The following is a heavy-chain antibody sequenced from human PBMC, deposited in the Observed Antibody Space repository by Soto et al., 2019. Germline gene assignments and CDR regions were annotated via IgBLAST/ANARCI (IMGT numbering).Heavy chain of an antibody. D-gene: IGHD6-19*01. V-gene: IGHV4-39*01. J-gene: IGHJ4*02. Sequence: PSETLSLTCTVSGGSISSSSYYWGCIRQPPGKGLEWIGSIYYSGSTYYNPSLKSRVTISVDTSKNQFSLKLSSVTAADTAVYYCARRRYSSGWYYFDYWGQGTLVTVSS. CDR2: IYYSGST. CDR1: GGSISSSSYY. CDR3: ARRRYSSGWYYFDY.